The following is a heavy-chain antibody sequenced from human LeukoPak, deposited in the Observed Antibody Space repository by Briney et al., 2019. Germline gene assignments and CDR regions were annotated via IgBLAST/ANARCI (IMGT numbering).Heavy chain of an antibody. CDR2: IRFDGSKE. Sequence: AGGSLRLSCAVSGFTFSNYAMTWVRQAPGKGLEWVTFIRFDGSKEYYRDSVKGRFTISRDNSKNTLYLQMNSLRTEDTAVYYCAGDFDYWGQGTLVTVSS. J-gene: IGHJ4*02. CDR1: GFTFSNYA. V-gene: IGHV3-30*02. CDR3: AGDFDY.